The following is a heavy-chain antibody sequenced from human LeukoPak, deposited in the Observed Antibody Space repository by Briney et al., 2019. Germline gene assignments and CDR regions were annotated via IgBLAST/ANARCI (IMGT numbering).Heavy chain of an antibody. CDR2: IIPIFGTA. Sequence: ASVKVSCKASGGTFSSYAISWVRQAPGQGLECMGRIIPIFGTANYAQKFQGRVTITTDESTSTAYMELSSLRSEDTAVYYCARGHCSGGSCYFDYWGQGTLVTVSS. V-gene: IGHV1-69*05. CDR3: ARGHCSGGSCYFDY. D-gene: IGHD2-15*01. CDR1: GGTFSSYA. J-gene: IGHJ4*02.